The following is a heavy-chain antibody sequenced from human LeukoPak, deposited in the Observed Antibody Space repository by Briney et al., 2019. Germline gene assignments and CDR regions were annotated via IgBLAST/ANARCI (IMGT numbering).Heavy chain of an antibody. CDR3: AKDCRGGSCYYGGDY. CDR1: GFTFSSCG. CDR2: IRYDGSNK. J-gene: IGHJ4*02. Sequence: GGSLRLSCAASGFTFSSCGMHWVRQAPGKGLEWVAFIRYDGSNKYYADSVKGRFTISRDNSKNTLYLQMNSLRAEDTAVYYCAKDCRGGSCYYGGDYWGQGTLVTVSS. D-gene: IGHD2-15*01. V-gene: IGHV3-30*02.